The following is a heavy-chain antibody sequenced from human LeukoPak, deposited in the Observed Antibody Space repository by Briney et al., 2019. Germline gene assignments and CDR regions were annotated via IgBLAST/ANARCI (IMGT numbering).Heavy chain of an antibody. CDR3: ARSATWGGSYKY. Sequence: SETLSLTCAVYGGSFSGYYWSWIRLPPGKGLEWIGEINDSGVNNYNSSLKSRVSMSVDPSKNQFSLRLTSVTAADTAVYYCARSATWGGSYKYWGQGTLVTVSS. CDR1: GGSFSGYY. CDR2: INDSGVN. J-gene: IGHJ4*02. V-gene: IGHV4-34*01. D-gene: IGHD3-16*01.